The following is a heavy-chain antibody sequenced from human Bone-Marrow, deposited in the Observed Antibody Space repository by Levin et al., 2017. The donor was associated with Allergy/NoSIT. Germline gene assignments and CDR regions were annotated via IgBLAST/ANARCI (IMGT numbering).Heavy chain of an antibody. CDR1: GYRFQSYC. CDR2: ISPYNGHT. D-gene: IGHD5-18*01. Sequence: ASVKVSCKASGYRFQSYCITWLRQAPGQGLEWMGWISPYNGHTDYAQRFQGRVVMTTDTSTSTVYMDLRSLRSDDTAVYYCARDSGSESSRYGFRSDAFDIWGQGTMVTVSS. J-gene: IGHJ3*02. CDR3: ARDSGSESSRYGFRSDAFDI. V-gene: IGHV1-18*01.